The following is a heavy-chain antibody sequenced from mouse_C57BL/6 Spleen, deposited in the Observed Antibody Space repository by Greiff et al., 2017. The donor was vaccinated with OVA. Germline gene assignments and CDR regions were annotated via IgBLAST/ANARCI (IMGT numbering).Heavy chain of an antibody. D-gene: IGHD1-1*01. CDR2: IDPSDSYT. CDR1: GYTFTSYW. V-gene: IGHV1-69*01. J-gene: IGHJ1*03. CDR3: ARSPFTTVVATRSRYFDV. Sequence: VQLQQPGAELVMPGASVKLSCKASGYTFTSYWMHWVKQRPGQGLEWIGEIDPSDSYTNYNQKFKGKSTLTVDKSSSTAYMQLSSLTSEDSAVYYCARSPFTTVVATRSRYFDVWGTGTTVTVSS.